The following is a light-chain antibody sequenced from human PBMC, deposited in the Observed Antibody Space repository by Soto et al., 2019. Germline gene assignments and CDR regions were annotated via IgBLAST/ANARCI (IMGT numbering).Light chain of an antibody. CDR1: SSDVGAYNF. Sequence: SVLTQPASVSGSPGQSITISCTGTSSDVGAYNFVSWHQQHPGKAPKLMIYNVYDRPSGISYRFSGSKSGNTASLTISGLQGEDEADYHCSAYTVSRPYVFGTGTKVTVL. J-gene: IGLJ1*01. V-gene: IGLV2-14*03. CDR2: NVY. CDR3: SAYTVSRPYV.